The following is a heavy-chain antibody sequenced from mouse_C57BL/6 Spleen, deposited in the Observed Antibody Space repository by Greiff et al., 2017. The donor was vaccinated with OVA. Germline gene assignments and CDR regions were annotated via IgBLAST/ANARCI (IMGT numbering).Heavy chain of an antibody. CDR3: ARRRTGTATGYFDY. J-gene: IGHJ2*01. V-gene: IGHV1-59*01. D-gene: IGHD4-1*01. CDR2: IDPSDSYT. Sequence: QVQLQQPGAELVRPGPSVKLSCKASGYTFTSYWMHWVKQRPGQGLEWIGVIDPSDSYTNYNQKFKGKATLTVDTSSSTAYMQLSSLTSEDSAVYYCARRRTGTATGYFDYWGQGTTLTVSS. CDR1: GYTFTSYW.